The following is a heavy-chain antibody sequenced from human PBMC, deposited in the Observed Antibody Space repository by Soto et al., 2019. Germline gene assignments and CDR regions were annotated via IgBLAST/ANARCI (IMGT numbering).Heavy chain of an antibody. CDR3: AKDLGAPRRITMVRGVHDAFDI. D-gene: IGHD3-10*01. V-gene: IGHV3-23*01. CDR1: GFTFSSYA. Sequence: EVQLLESGGGLVQPGGSLRLSCAASGFTFSSYAMSWVRQAPGKGLEWVSAISGSGGSTYYADSVKGRVTISRDNSKNTLYLQMNSLRADDTAVYYCAKDLGAPRRITMVRGVHDAFDIWGQGTMVTVSS. CDR2: ISGSGGST. J-gene: IGHJ3*02.